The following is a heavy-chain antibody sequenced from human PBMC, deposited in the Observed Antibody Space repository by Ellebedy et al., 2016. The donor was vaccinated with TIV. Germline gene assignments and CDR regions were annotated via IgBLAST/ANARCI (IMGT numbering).Heavy chain of an antibody. J-gene: IGHJ4*02. CDR1: GFTFSSYG. CDR2: IWYDGSNK. Sequence: GESLKISXAASGFTFSSYGMHWVRQAPGKGLEWVAVIWYDGSNKYYADSMKGRFTISRDNSKNTLYLQMNSLRAEDTAVYYCARLNGDVPTSVFDSWGQGTLVTVSS. CDR3: ARLNGDVPTSVFDS. V-gene: IGHV3-33*08. D-gene: IGHD4-17*01.